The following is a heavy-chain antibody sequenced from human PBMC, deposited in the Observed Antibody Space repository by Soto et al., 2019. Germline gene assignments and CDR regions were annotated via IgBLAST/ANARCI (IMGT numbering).Heavy chain of an antibody. D-gene: IGHD2-21*01. J-gene: IGHJ5*01. CDR1: GIIVKSNY. CDR2: IYSGGST. CDR3: ARGVFGQPDS. Sequence: EVQLVESGGGLVQPGGSLRLSCAASGIIVKSNYMNWVRQATGKGLEWVSIIYSGGSTYYADSVKGRFNISRHDSKDTLDLQMSSLRSEDTATYYCARGVFGQPDSWGQGTLVIVSS. V-gene: IGHV3-53*04.